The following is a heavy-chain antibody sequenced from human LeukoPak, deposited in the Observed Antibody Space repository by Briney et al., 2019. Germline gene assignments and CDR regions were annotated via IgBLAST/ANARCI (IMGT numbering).Heavy chain of an antibody. Sequence: PSETLSLTCAVYGGSFSGYYWSWIRQPPGKGLEWIGEMNHSGSTNYNPSLKSRVTISVDTSKNQFSLKLSSVTAADPAVYYCARVLLGGYSSGWYDAFDIWGQGTMVTVSS. J-gene: IGHJ3*02. CDR1: GGSFSGYY. CDR3: ARVLLGGYSSGWYDAFDI. V-gene: IGHV4-34*01. D-gene: IGHD6-19*01. CDR2: MNHSGST.